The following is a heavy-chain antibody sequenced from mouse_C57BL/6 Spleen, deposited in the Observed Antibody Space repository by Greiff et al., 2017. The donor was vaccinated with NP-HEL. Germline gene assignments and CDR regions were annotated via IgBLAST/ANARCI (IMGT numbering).Heavy chain of an antibody. CDR2: ISSGGDYI. D-gene: IGHD1-1*01. J-gene: IGHJ3*01. CDR1: GFTFSSYA. CDR3: TREDYYGSFPWFAY. Sequence: EVKLVESGEGLVKPGGSLKLSCAASGFTFSSYAMSWVRQTPEKRLEWVAYISSGGDYIYYADTVKGRFTISRDNARNTLYLQMSSLKSEDTAMYYCTREDYYGSFPWFAYWGQGTLVTVSA. V-gene: IGHV5-9-1*02.